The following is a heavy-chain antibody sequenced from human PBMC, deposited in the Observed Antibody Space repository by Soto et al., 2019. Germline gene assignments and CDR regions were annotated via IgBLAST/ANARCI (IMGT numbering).Heavy chain of an antibody. CDR2: IIPIFGTA. CDR1: GGTFSSYA. J-gene: IGHJ4*02. D-gene: IGHD6-13*01. V-gene: IGHV1-69*12. CDR3: ARGEQLDHFDY. Sequence: QVQLVQSGAEVKKPGSSVKVSCKASGGTFSSYAISWLRQAPGQGLEWMGGIIPIFGTAHYAQKFQGRLTITADESTSTAYMDLNSLRSEDTAVYYCARGEQLDHFDYWGQGTLVTVSS.